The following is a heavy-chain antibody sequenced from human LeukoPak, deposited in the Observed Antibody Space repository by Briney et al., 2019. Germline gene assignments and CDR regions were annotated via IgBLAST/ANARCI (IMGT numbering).Heavy chain of an antibody. CDR2: THPGRGDT. D-gene: IGHD7-27*01. CDR1: GYTFTDHY. CDR3: ARDHNWGPDY. Sequence: ASVKVSCKALGYTFTDHYFHWLRRAPGQGLEWMGWTHPGRGDTNYAQKFQGRVSLSRDTSISTAYMELSRLTSDDTAVYYCARDHNWGPDYWGQGTLVSVSS. J-gene: IGHJ4*02. V-gene: IGHV1-2*02.